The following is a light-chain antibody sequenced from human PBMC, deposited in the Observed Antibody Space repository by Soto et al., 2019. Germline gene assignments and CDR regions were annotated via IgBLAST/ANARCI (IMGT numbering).Light chain of an antibody. J-gene: IGKJ5*01. CDR2: GAS. CDR1: QSITNY. V-gene: IGKV1-33*01. Sequence: DIQMTQSPSSLSASVGDRVTITCRASQSITNYLNWYQQKPGKAPKLLIYGASSLQSGVPSRFSGSGSGTDFTFTINNLQPEDIATYYCQQYENLPITFGQGTRLEI. CDR3: QQYENLPIT.